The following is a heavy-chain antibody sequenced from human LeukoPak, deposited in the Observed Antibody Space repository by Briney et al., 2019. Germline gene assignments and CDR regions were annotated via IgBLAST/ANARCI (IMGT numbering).Heavy chain of an antibody. J-gene: IGHJ4*02. CDR2: IKQDGSEK. V-gene: IGHV3-7*03. D-gene: IGHD1-26*01. Sequence: GGSLRLSCAASGFTFSRYWMSWVRQAPEKGLEWVANIKQDGSEKNYVDSVKGRFTMSRDNAKNSLYLEMNSLRVEDTAVYYCAALHEELDYWGQGTLVTVSS. CDR1: GFTFSRYW. CDR3: AALHEELDY.